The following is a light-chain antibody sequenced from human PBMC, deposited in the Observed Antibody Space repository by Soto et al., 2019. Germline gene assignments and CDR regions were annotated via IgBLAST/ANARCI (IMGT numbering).Light chain of an antibody. CDR3: QQRSNWPPIT. J-gene: IGKJ5*01. Sequence: EIVLTQSPATLSLSPGERATLSCRASQSVSSYLAWYQQKPGQALRLLIYDASNRATGIPARFSGSESGTDFTLTISSLEPEDFAVYYCQQRSNWPPITFGQGTRLEIK. V-gene: IGKV3-11*01. CDR2: DAS. CDR1: QSVSSY.